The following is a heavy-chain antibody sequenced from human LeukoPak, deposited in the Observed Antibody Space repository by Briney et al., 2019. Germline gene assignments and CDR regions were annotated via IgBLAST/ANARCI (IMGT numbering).Heavy chain of an antibody. J-gene: IGHJ4*02. D-gene: IGHD1-14*01. CDR3: ARGVEPLAANTLAY. CDR2: LYSDGNT. CDR1: GFTVITND. V-gene: IGHV3-53*01. Sequence: GGSLRLSCAASGFTVITNDMTWVRQAPGKGLEWVSVLYSDGNTKYADSVQGRFTISRDNSKNTLYPEMNSLSPDDTAVYYCARGVEPLAANTLAYWGQGTWSPSPQ.